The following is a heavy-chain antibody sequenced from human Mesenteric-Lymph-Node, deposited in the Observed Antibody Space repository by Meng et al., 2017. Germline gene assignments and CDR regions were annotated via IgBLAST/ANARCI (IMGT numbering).Heavy chain of an antibody. CDR1: GFTFSSYE. J-gene: IGHJ4*02. V-gene: IGHV3-48*03. CDR2: ISSSGSTI. Sequence: GGSLRLSCAASGFTFSSYEMNWVRQAPGKGLEWVSYISSSGSTIYYADSVKGRFTISRDNAKNSLYLQMNSLRAEDTAVYYCATDGSGSYFAYWGQGKLVNGAS. CDR3: ATDGSGSYFAY. D-gene: IGHD3-10*01.